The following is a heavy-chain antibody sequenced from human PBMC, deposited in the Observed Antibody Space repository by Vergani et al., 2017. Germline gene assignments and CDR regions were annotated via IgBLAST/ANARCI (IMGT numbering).Heavy chain of an antibody. CDR2: IYHSGST. CDR3: ASEDRYCSSTSCYQG. V-gene: IGHV4-30-2*01. CDR1: GGSISSGGYS. D-gene: IGHD2-2*01. Sequence: QLQLQESGSGLVKPSQTLSLTCAVSGGSISSGGYSWSWIRQPPGKGLEWIGYIYHSGSTYYNPSLKSRVTISVDRSKNQFSLKLSSVTAADTAVYYCASEDRYCSSTSCYQGWGQGTRVTVSS. J-gene: IGHJ4*02.